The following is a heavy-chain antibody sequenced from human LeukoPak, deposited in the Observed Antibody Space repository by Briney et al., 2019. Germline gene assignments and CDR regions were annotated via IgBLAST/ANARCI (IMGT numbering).Heavy chain of an antibody. CDR2: VYSGGST. D-gene: IGHD3-10*01. V-gene: IGHV3-66*01. Sequence: GGSLRLSCAASGFTVSSNYMSWVRQAPGKGLEWVSVVYSGGSTYYADSVKGRFTISRDNSKNTLYLQMNSLRAEDTAVYYCARDPDYYGSGSYYNVGYWGQGTLVTVSS. CDR3: ARDPDYYGSGSYYNVGY. J-gene: IGHJ4*02. CDR1: GFTVSSNY.